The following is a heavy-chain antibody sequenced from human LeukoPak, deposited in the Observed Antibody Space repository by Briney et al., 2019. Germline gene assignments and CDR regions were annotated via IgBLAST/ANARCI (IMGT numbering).Heavy chain of an antibody. CDR3: ARAKYNWNDVGYFDY. V-gene: IGHV1-2*02. J-gene: IGHJ4*02. Sequence: ASVKVSCKASGYTFIGYYMHWVRQAPGQGIEWMGWINPNSGGTNYAQKFQGRVTMTRDTSISTAYMELSRLRSDDTAVYYCARAKYNWNDVGYFDYWGQGTLVTVSS. D-gene: IGHD1-20*01. CDR2: INPNSGGT. CDR1: GYTFIGYY.